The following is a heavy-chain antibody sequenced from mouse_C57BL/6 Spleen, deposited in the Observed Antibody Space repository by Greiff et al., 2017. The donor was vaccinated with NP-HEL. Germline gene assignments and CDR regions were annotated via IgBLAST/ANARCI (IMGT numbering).Heavy chain of an antibody. CDR3: ASSTAQATSWFAY. CDR1: GYAFSSYW. D-gene: IGHD3-2*02. J-gene: IGHJ3*01. CDR2: IYPGDGDT. V-gene: IGHV1-80*01. Sequence: QVQLQQSGAELVKPGASVKISCKASGYAFSSYWMNWVKQRPGQGLEWIGQIYPGDGDTNYNGKFKGKATLTADKSSSTAYMQLSSLTSEDAAVYFCASSTAQATSWFAYWGQGTLVTVSA.